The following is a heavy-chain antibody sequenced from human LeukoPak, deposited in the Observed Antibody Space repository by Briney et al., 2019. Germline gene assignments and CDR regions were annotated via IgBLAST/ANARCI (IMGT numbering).Heavy chain of an antibody. CDR2: ISYDGSNK. CDR1: GFTFSSYA. Sequence: GGSLRLSCAASGFTFSSYAMHWVRQAPGKGLEWVAVISYDGSNKYYADSVKGRFTISRDNSKNTLYLQMNSLRAEDTAVYYCAKTESRFGRLDYWGQGTLVTVSS. D-gene: IGHD3-16*01. J-gene: IGHJ4*02. V-gene: IGHV3-30-3*02. CDR3: AKTESRFGRLDY.